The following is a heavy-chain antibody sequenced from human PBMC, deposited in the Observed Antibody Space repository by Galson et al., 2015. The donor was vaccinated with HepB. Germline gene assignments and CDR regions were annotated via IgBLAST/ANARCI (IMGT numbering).Heavy chain of an antibody. D-gene: IGHD3-22*01. CDR1: GFSFSSYN. CDR2: ISSSGSYI. Sequence: SLRLSCAASGFSFSSYNMNWVRQAPGKGLEWVSSISSSGSYIYYADSVKGRFTISRDNAKNSLYLHMNSLRAEDTAVYYCARVKHYDSSGYLFWGQGTLVTVSS. J-gene: IGHJ4*02. V-gene: IGHV3-21*01. CDR3: ARVKHYDSSGYLF.